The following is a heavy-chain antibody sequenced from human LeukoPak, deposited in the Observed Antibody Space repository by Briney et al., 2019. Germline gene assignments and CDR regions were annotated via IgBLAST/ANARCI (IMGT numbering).Heavy chain of an antibody. D-gene: IGHD3-22*01. Sequence: GESLKISCKGSGYSFTSYWIGWVRQMPGKGLEWMGIIYPGDSDTKYSPSFQGQVTISADRSISTAYLQWSSLKASDTAMYFCARLYYHDSSGYYGPLGYWGQGTLVTVSS. CDR1: GYSFTSYW. J-gene: IGHJ4*02. V-gene: IGHV5-51*01. CDR2: IYPGDSDT. CDR3: ARLYYHDSSGYYGPLGY.